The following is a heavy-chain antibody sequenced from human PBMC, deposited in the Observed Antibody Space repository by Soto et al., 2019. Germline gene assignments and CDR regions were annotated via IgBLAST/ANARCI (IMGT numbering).Heavy chain of an antibody. D-gene: IGHD1-26*01. J-gene: IGHJ3*02. CDR3: EKVASEWELLGAFDI. Sequence: PGGSLRLSCAASGFTFSSYGMHWVRQAPGKGLEWVAVISYDGSSKYYADSVKGRFTISRDNSKNTLYLQMNSLRAEDTAVYYCEKVASEWELLGAFDIWGQGTMVTV. V-gene: IGHV3-30*18. CDR2: ISYDGSSK. CDR1: GFTFSSYG.